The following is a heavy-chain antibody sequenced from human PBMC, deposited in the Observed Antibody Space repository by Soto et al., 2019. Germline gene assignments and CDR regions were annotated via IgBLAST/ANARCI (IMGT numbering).Heavy chain of an antibody. D-gene: IGHD2-8*01. CDR1: GGSVSTHVYY. CDR2: IYHSGNT. CDR3: AREGPMSHCTHGVCYWFDP. J-gene: IGHJ5*02. V-gene: IGHV4-61*08. Sequence: SETLFLTFTVSGGSVSTHVYYWSWVRRPPGKGLEWIGYIYHSGNTNYDPSLKSRVTITVDTSKNQLSLKLTFATAADTAVYYCAREGPMSHCTHGVCYWFDPWGQG.